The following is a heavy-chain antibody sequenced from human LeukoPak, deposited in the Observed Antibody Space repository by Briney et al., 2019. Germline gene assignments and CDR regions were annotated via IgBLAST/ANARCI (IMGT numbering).Heavy chain of an antibody. CDR2: IIPILGIA. D-gene: IGHD2-2*01. CDR3: ASSDIVVVPAARHTHYYHGMDV. CDR1: GGTFSSYT. V-gene: IGHV1-69*02. Sequence: SVKVSCTASGGTFSSYTISWVRQAPGQGLEWMGRIIPILGIANYAQKFQGRVTITADKSTSTAYMELSSLRSEDTAVYYCASSDIVVVPAARHTHYYHGMDVWGQGTTVTVSS. J-gene: IGHJ6*02.